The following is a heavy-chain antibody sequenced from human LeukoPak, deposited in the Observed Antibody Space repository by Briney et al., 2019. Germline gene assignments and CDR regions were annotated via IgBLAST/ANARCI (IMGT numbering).Heavy chain of an antibody. CDR3: ARGIVVVPAAISLSRPGARFDY. V-gene: IGHV4-34*01. Sequence: SETLSLTCAVYGGSFSGYYWSWIRQPPGKGLEWIGEINHSGSTNYNPSLKSRVTISVDTYKNQFSLKLSSVTAADTAVYYCARGIVVVPAAISLSRPGARFDYWGQGTLVTVSS. J-gene: IGHJ4*02. D-gene: IGHD2-2*02. CDR1: GGSFSGYY. CDR2: INHSGST.